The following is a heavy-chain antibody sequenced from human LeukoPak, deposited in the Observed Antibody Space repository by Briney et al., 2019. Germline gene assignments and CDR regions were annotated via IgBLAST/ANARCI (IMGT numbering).Heavy chain of an antibody. Sequence: PSETLSLTCTVSGGSVSSYYWSWIRQPAGKGLEWIGRFHISGSTNYNPSLKSRVTMSIDTSENQVFLRLTSVTAADTAVYYCARQGTITYAYFDYWSQGTLVTVSS. CDR3: ARQGTITYAYFDY. D-gene: IGHD2-2*01. CDR1: GGSVSSYY. V-gene: IGHV4-4*07. CDR2: FHISGST. J-gene: IGHJ4*02.